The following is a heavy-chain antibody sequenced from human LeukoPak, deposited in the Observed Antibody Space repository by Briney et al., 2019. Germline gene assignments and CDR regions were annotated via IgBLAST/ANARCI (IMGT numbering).Heavy chain of an antibody. J-gene: IGHJ4*02. CDR1: GGSFNGYY. CDR2: INHSGST. D-gene: IGHD3-10*01. CDR3: ARTNYYGSGSYYRYFDY. V-gene: IGHV4-34*01. Sequence: PSETLSLTCAVYGGSFNGYYWSWIRQPPGKGLEWIGEINHSGSTNYNPSLKSRVTISVDTSKNQFSLKLSSVTAADTAVYYCARTNYYGSGSYYRYFDYWGQGTLVTVSS.